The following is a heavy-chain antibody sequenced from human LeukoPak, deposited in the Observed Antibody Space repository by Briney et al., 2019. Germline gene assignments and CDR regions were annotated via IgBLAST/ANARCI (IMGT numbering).Heavy chain of an antibody. CDR2: LSWNSGSI. CDR3: AKVKWELTGWFDP. CDR1: GFTFDDYA. Sequence: GGSLRLSCAASGFTFDDYAMHWVRQAPGKGLEWVSSLSWNSGSIGYADSVKGRFTISRDNAKNSLYLQMNSLRAEDTAVYYCAKVKWELTGWFDPWGQGTLVTVSS. D-gene: IGHD1-26*01. J-gene: IGHJ5*02. V-gene: IGHV3-9*01.